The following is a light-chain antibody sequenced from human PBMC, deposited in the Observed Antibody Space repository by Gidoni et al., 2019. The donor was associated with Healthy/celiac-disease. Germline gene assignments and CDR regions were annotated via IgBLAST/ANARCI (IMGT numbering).Light chain of an antibody. CDR2: LGS. Sequence: SQSLLHSNGYNYLDWYLQKPGQSPQLLIYLGSDRASGVPDRFSGSGSGTDFTLKISRVEAEDVGVYYCMQALQTPLTFGGGTKVEIK. V-gene: IGKV2-28*01. J-gene: IGKJ4*01. CDR1: QSLLHSNGYNY. CDR3: MQALQTPLT.